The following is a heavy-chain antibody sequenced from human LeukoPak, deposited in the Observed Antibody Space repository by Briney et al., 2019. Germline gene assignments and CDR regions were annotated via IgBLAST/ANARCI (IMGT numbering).Heavy chain of an antibody. D-gene: IGHD3-10*01. CDR2: INHSGST. Sequence: SETLSLTCAVYGGSFRGYYWSWIRQPPGKGLEWIGEINHSGSTNYNPSLKSRVTISVDTSKNQFSLKLSSVTAADTAVYYCARLWFGESEDQDYWGQGTLVTVSS. J-gene: IGHJ4*02. CDR3: ARLWFGESEDQDY. V-gene: IGHV4-34*01. CDR1: GGSFRGYY.